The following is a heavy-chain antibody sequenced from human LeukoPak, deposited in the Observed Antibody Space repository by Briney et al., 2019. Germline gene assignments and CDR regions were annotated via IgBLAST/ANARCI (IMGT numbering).Heavy chain of an antibody. CDR2: ISYDGGKT. Sequence: GGSLRLSCAASGFILGGYAMHWVRQAPGKGLQWLSVISYDGGKTYYADSVEGRFTLSRDNSKSTVYLEINSLRSEDTAIYYCARGFNDFWSGSQLEYWGQGTLVTVSS. D-gene: IGHD3-3*01. CDR1: GFILGGYA. V-gene: IGHV3-30-3*01. CDR3: ARGFNDFWSGSQLEY. J-gene: IGHJ4*02.